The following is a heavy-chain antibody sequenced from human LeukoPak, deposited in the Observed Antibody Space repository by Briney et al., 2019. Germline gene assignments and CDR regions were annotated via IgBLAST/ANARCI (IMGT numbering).Heavy chain of an antibody. J-gene: IGHJ4*02. CDR1: GGSFSGYY. D-gene: IGHD3-3*01. CDR3: ARAPYYDFWTGYS. Sequence: SETLSLTCAVYGGSFSGYYWSWIRQPPGKGLEWIGEINHSGSTNYNPSLKSRVTISVDTSKNQFSLKLSSVNAADTAVYYCARAPYYDFWTGYSWGQGTLVTVSS. V-gene: IGHV4-34*01. CDR2: INHSGST.